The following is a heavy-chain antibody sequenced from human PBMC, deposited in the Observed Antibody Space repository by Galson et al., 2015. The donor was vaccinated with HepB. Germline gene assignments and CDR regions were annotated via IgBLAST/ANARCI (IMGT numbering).Heavy chain of an antibody. J-gene: IGHJ4*02. CDR1: GFTFSSYS. D-gene: IGHD6-13*01. CDR3: ARVLRRVSTVSIAAAGTVDY. Sequence: SLRLSCAASGFTFSSYSMNWVRQAPGKGLEWVSYISSSSSTIYYADSVKGRFTISRDNAKNSLYLQMNSLRAEDTAVYYCARVLRRVSTVSIAAAGTVDYWGQGTLVTVSS. V-gene: IGHV3-48*01. CDR2: ISSSSSTI.